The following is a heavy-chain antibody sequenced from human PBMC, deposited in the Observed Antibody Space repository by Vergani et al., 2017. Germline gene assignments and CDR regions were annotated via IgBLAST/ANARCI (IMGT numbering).Heavy chain of an antibody. D-gene: IGHD3-10*01. J-gene: IGHJ6*02. Sequence: QITLQESGPTLVKPTQTPTLTCTFSGFSLSTSGVGVGWIRQPPGKALEWLALIYWDDDKRYSPSLKSRLTITKDTSKNQVVLTMTNMDPVDTATYYCAHQYGSGSYYFHYGMDVWGQGTTVTVSS. CDR3: AHQYGSGSYYFHYGMDV. V-gene: IGHV2-5*02. CDR2: IYWDDDK. CDR1: GFSLSTSGVG.